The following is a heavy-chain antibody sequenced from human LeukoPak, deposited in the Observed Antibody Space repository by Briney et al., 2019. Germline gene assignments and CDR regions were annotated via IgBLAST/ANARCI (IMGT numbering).Heavy chain of an antibody. CDR1: GGTFSSYA. V-gene: IGHV1-69*04. D-gene: IGHD3-16*02. CDR3: ARAAREGYQIDY. Sequence: GSSVKVSCKASGGTFSSYAISWVRQAPGQGLEWMGRIIPIFCIENYAQKFQGRVTITADKSTSTAYMELSSLRSEDTAVYYCARAAREGYQIDYWGQGTLVTVSS. CDR2: IIPIFCIE. J-gene: IGHJ4*02.